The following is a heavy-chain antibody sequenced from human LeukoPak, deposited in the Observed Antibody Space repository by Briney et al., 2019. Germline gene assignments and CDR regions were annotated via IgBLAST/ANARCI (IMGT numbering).Heavy chain of an antibody. CDR2: IIPILGIA. J-gene: IGHJ4*02. CDR3: ARMYYYGSGSSRDFDY. D-gene: IGHD3-10*01. V-gene: IGHV1-69*04. CDR1: GYTFTSYG. Sequence: SVKVSCKASGYTFTSYGISWVRQAPGQGLEWMGRIIPILGIANYAQKFQGRVTITADKSTSTAYMELSSLRSEDTAVYYCARMYYYGSGSSRDFDYWGQGTLVTVSS.